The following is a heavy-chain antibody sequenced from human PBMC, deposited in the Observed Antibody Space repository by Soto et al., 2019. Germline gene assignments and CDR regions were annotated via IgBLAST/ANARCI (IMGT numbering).Heavy chain of an antibody. V-gene: IGHV3-48*01. D-gene: IGHD3-16*01. CDR2: IRTSPTTI. CDR3: ARDYHYAFDV. CDR1: GFTFSAYS. J-gene: IGHJ4*02. Sequence: EVQLVESGGGLVQPGGSLRLSCAASGFTFSAYSMNWVRQAPGKGLEWISYIRTSPTTIHYADSVKGRFTISRDNAKNSLYLQMNSLRAEDTAIDYGARDYHYAFDVWGQGTLVTVSS.